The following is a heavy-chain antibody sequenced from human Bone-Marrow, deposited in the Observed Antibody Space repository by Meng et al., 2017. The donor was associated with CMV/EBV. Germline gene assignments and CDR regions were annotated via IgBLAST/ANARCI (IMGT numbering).Heavy chain of an antibody. V-gene: IGHV3-74*01. CDR3: ARRKSTSSVGGMDV. CDR2: INSDGSST. D-gene: IGHD6-6*01. J-gene: IGHJ6*02. Sequence: GESLKISCAASGFTFSSYGMHWVRQAPGKGLVWVSRINSDGSSTSYTDSVKGRFTISRDNAKNTLYLQMNSLRAEDTAVYYCARRKSTSSVGGMDVWGQGTTVTVSS. CDR1: GFTFSSYG.